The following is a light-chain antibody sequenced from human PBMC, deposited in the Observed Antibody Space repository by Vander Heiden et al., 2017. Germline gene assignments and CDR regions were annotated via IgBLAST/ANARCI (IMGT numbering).Light chain of an antibody. V-gene: IGLV1-47*02. CDR1: ISNHAVNL. J-gene: IGLJ2*01. CDR2: SVN. Sequence: QPVLAQPPPASGPVGQWVTISCSGSISNHAVNLVYCDHQFPGTAPKLLIYSVNQRPSGVPDRFSGSKSGPSASLAIRGLRSEDEADYYCATWDNSLSGRGIFGGGTKLTVV. CDR3: ATWDNSLSGRGI.